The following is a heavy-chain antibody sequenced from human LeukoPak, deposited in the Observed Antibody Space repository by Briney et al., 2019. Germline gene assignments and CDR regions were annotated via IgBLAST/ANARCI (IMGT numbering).Heavy chain of an antibody. Sequence: KTSVTLSLTCTVPGGSISSDYWSWIRQPPGKGLECIGYIFYRGSTNYSPALRSRVSISVDTSKSQFSLKLSSVTAADAAVYFCARARVTGTPNAFDIWGQGTMVTVSS. D-gene: IGHD1-7*01. CDR2: IFYRGST. CDR3: ARARVTGTPNAFDI. J-gene: IGHJ3*02. CDR1: GGSISSDY. V-gene: IGHV4-59*01.